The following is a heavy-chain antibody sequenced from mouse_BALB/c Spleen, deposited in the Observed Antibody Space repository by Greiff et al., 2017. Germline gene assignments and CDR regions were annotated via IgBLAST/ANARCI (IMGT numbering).Heavy chain of an antibody. CDR1: GFTFSDFY. V-gene: IGHV7-1*02. J-gene: IGHJ3*01. D-gene: IGHD2-12*01. CDR3: AGGYDAWFAY. Sequence: EVKVVESGGGLVQPGGSLRLSCATSGFTFSDFYMEWVRQPPGKRLEWIAASRNKANDYTTEYSASVKGRFIVSRATSQSILYLQMNALRAEDTAIYYCAGGYDAWFAYWGQGTLVTVSA. CDR2: SRNKANDYTT.